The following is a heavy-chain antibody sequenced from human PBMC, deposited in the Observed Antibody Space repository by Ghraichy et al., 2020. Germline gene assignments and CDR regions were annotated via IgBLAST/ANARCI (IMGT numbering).Heavy chain of an antibody. CDR2: IYSGGST. D-gene: IGHD2-15*01. CDR3: ARGGYCSGGSCPFDY. Sequence: GESLRLSCAASGFTVSSNYMSWVRQAPGKGLEWVSVIYSGGSTYYADSVKGRFTISRDNSKNTLYLQMNSLRAEDTAVYYCARGGYCSGGSCPFDYWGQGTLVTVSS. J-gene: IGHJ4*02. CDR1: GFTVSSNY. V-gene: IGHV3-53*01.